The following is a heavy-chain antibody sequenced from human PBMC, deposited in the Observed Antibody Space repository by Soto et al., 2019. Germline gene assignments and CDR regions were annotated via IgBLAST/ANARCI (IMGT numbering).Heavy chain of an antibody. CDR3: ARDWYYFDSSGYSKPIYYYYYGMDV. CDR2: INPNSGGT. Sequence: ASVKVSCKASGYTFTDHYMHWVRQAPGQGLEWMGWINPNSGGTNYAQKFQGRVTMTRDTSISTAYMEMSRLRSDDTAVYYCARDWYYFDSSGYSKPIYYYYYGMDVWGQGTTVTVSS. D-gene: IGHD3-22*01. CDR1: GYTFTDHY. V-gene: IGHV1-2*02. J-gene: IGHJ6*02.